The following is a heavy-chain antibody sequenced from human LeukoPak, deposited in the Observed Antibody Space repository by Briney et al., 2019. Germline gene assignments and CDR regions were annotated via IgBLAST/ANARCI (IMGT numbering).Heavy chain of an antibody. CDR2: ISSVGSST. V-gene: IGHV3-74*01. D-gene: IGHD5-12*01. CDR1: GFAFSKYW. CDR3: ARTAYSDYSLGF. Sequence: PGGSLRLSCAASGFAFSKYWMHWVRQAPGKGLVWVSRISSVGSSTSYADSVKGRFTISRDNAKNTLYPKMNSLRAEDRAVYYCARTAYSDYSLGFWGQGTLVTVSS. J-gene: IGHJ4*02.